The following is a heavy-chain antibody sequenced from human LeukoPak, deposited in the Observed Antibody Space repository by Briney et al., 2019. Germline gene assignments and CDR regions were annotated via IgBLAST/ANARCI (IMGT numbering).Heavy chain of an antibody. D-gene: IGHD3-22*01. CDR1: GYTFTTYG. CDR3: ARDSSGYYYGY. Sequence: ASVKVSCKASGYTFTTYGIIWGRQAPGQGLEWMGWISAYNGYTNYAQNFQGRVTMTTDTSTSTAYMELRSLRSDDTAVYYCARDSSGYYYGYWGQGTLVTVSS. J-gene: IGHJ4*02. CDR2: ISAYNGYT. V-gene: IGHV1-18*01.